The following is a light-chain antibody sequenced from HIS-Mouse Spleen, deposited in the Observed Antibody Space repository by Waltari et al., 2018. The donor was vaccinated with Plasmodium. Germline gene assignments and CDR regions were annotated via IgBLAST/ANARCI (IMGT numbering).Light chain of an antibody. CDR1: QSFLYSSNNKNY. V-gene: IGKV4-1*01. CDR3: QQYYSTPYT. CDR2: WAS. Sequence: DIVMTQSPDSLAVSLGERATINCKSSQSFLYSSNNKNYLAWYQQKPGQPPKLLIYWASTRESGVTDRFSGSWSGTDFTLTISSLQAEDVAVYYCQQYYSTPYTFGQGTKLEIK. J-gene: IGKJ2*01.